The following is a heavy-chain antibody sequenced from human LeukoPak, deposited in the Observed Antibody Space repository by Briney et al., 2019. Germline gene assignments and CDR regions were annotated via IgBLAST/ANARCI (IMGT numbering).Heavy chain of an antibody. CDR3: VRDGYYDFWSGYPLDY. D-gene: IGHD3-3*01. J-gene: IGHJ4*02. CDR1: GYTFTSYG. CDR2: ISAYNGNT. Sequence: ASVKVSCKASGYTFTSYGISWVRQAPGQGLEWMGWISAYNGNTNYAQKLQGRVTMTTDTSTSTAYMELRSLRSDDTAVYYCVRDGYYDFWSGYPLDYWGQGTLVTVSS. V-gene: IGHV1-18*01.